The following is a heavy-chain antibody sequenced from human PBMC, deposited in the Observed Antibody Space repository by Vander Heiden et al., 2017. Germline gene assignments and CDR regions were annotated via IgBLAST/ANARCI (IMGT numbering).Heavy chain of an antibody. J-gene: IGHJ4*02. D-gene: IGHD3-10*01. CDR2: IKQDGSEK. CDR3: ARARGFDY. V-gene: IGHV3-7*01. Sequence: EVQLVESGGGLVQPGGALRLSCAAPGFTFSSYWMSWVRQAPGKGLEWVANIKQDGSEKYYVDSVKGRFTISRDNAKNSLYLQMNSLRAEDTAVYYCARARGFDYWGQGTLVTVSS. CDR1: GFTFSSYW.